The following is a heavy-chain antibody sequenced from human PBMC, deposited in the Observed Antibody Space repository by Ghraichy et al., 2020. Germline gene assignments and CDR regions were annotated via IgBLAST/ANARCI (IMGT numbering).Heavy chain of an antibody. CDR3: ARDYGDYNWEGYYYYGMDV. J-gene: IGHJ6*02. CDR2: ISSRSSYI. D-gene: IGHD4-17*01. V-gene: IGHV3-21*01. Sequence: GGSLRLSCAASGFTFSSYSMNWVRQAPGKGLEWVSSISSRSSYIYYADSVKGRFTISRDNAKNSLYLQMNSLRAEDTAVYYCARDYGDYNWEGYYYYGMDVWGQGTTVTVSS. CDR1: GFTFSSYS.